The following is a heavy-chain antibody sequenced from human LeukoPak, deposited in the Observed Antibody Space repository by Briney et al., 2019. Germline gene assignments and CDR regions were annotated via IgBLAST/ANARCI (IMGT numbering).Heavy chain of an antibody. CDR1: GFTFSSYW. CDR3: ARLSVVVVTILNRSYYFDY. V-gene: IGHV3-7*01. CDR2: IKQDGSEK. Sequence: GGSLRLSCAASGFTFSSYWMSWVRQAPGKGLERVANIKQDGSEKYYVDSVKGRFTISRDNAKNSLYLQMNSLRAEDTAVYYCARLSVVVVTILNRSYYFDYWGQGTLVTVSS. J-gene: IGHJ4*02. D-gene: IGHD3-22*01.